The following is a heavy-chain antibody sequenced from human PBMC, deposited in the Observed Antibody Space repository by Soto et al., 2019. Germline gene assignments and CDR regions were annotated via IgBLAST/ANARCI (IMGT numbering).Heavy chain of an antibody. D-gene: IGHD3-10*01. J-gene: IGHJ5*02. Sequence: GGSLRLSCAASGFTFGTTDMSWVRQAPGEGLEWVSTIDGSGGITYYADSVKGRFTISRDNSRNTVYLQMNSLRGDDTAMYYCVKNSGWFNTWGQGALVTVSS. CDR2: IDGSGGIT. CDR3: VKNSGWFNT. CDR1: GFTFGTTD. V-gene: IGHV3-23*01.